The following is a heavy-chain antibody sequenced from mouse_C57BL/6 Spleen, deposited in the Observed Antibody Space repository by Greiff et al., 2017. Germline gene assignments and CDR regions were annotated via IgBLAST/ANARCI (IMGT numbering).Heavy chain of an antibody. CDR3: ARESNYVYYAMDY. J-gene: IGHJ4*01. CDR1: GFTFSDYG. V-gene: IGHV5-17*01. Sequence: EVNLVESGGGLVKPGGSLKLSCAASGFTFSDYGMHWVRQAPEKGLEWVAYISSGSSTIYYADTVKGRFTISRDNAKNTLFLQMTSLRSEDTAMYYCARESNYVYYAMDYWGQGTSVTVSS. D-gene: IGHD2-5*01. CDR2: ISSGSSTI.